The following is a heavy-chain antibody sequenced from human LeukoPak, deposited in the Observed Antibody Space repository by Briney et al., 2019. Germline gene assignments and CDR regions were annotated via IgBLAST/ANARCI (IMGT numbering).Heavy chain of an antibody. CDR1: GYTFTAYY. V-gene: IGHV1-46*01. D-gene: IGHD1-26*01. Sequence: ASVKVSCKATGYTFTAYYMHWVRQAPGQGLEWMGLINPSGSDTVYAQKFQGRVTMTRDMSASTDYMELSSLRFDDTAVYYCARDNSVGDTAWWFDPWGQGTLVTVSS. CDR3: ARDNSVGDTAWWFDP. J-gene: IGHJ5*02. CDR2: INPSGSDT.